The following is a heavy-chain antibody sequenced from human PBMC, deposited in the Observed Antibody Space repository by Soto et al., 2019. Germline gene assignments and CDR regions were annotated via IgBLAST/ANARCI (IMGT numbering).Heavy chain of an antibody. J-gene: IGHJ4*02. CDR3: VTQRVESAAY. Sequence: QVQLVESGGGVVQPGKSLRLSCAVSGLTLSSYGMHWVRQAPGKGLEWVAVIWYDGSKKYYADSVKGRFTVSRDNSKNMVHLQMNSLRDEDTAVYHCVTQRVESAAYWGQGTLVTVSS. CDR1: GLTLSSYG. CDR2: IWYDGSKK. D-gene: IGHD6-25*01. V-gene: IGHV3-33*03.